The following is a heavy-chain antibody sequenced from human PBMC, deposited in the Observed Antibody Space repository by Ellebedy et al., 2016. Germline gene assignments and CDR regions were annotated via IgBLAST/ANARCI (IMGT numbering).Heavy chain of an antibody. J-gene: IGHJ2*01. Sequence: GESLKISXTASGFTFSNYVMNWVRQAPGKGLEWVSYISSSSSTIYYADSVKGRFTISRDNAKNSLYLQMNSLRDEDTAVYYCARYLWTVVVACFDPWGRGTLVTVSS. D-gene: IGHD2-2*01. CDR3: ARYLWTVVVACFDP. CDR1: GFTFSNYV. V-gene: IGHV3-48*02. CDR2: ISSSSSTI.